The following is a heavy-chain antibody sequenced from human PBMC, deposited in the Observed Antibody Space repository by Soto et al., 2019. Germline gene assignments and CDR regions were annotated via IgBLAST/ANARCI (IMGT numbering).Heavy chain of an antibody. CDR2: ISPAKGVT. J-gene: IGHJ2*01. Sequence: VQLVQSGAEVKEPGASVKVTCKASGYTFINFGITWVRQAHGQGLEWVGWISPAKGVTTYGEKFQGRVTMTADTAKTPAYMEVRSLNSDDTAVYYCARDGDCGTGGNCHPECYFDYWIRGTLVTVSS. CDR3: ARDGDCGTGGNCHPECYFDY. D-gene: IGHD2-21*02. CDR1: GYTFINFG. V-gene: IGHV1-18*01.